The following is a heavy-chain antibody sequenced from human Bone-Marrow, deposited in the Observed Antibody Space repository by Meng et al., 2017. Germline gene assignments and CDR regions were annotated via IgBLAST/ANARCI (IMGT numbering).Heavy chain of an antibody. V-gene: IGHV4-4*02. D-gene: IGHD1-7*01. CDR1: GDSISSEIW. CDR2: VYHRGDT. J-gene: IGHJ4*02. CDR3: GRDQGRELINH. Sequence: QVQLQDSGPGLVKPSGTLSLTCTVSGDSISSEIWWSWVRQPPGKGLEWMGEVYHRGDTNYNPSLKSRVEISVDKSKNQFYLSLFSVTAADTAVYYCGRDQGRELINHWGQGTLVTVSS.